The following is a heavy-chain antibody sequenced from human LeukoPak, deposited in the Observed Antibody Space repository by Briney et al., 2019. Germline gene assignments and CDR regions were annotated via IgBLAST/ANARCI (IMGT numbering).Heavy chain of an antibody. Sequence: PGGSLRLSCAASGFTFSDYYMSWIRQAPVKGLEWVSYISSSGSTIYYADSVKGRFTISRDNSKNSLYLQMNSLRAEDTAVYYCAKGGTGTTVRYFDYWGQGTLVTVSS. V-gene: IGHV3-11*01. CDR2: ISSSGSTI. CDR1: GFTFSDYY. D-gene: IGHD1-7*01. J-gene: IGHJ4*02. CDR3: AKGGTGTTVRYFDY.